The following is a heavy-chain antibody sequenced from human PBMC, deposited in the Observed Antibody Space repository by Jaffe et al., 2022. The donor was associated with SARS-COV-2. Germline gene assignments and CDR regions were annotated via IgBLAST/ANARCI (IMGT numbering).Heavy chain of an antibody. CDR3: ARMNPRIFDY. J-gene: IGHJ4*02. CDR2: IYTSGST. CDR1: GGSISSGSYY. V-gene: IGHV4-61*02. Sequence: QVQLQESGPGLVKPSQTLSLTCTVSGGSISSGSYYWSWIRQPAGKGLEWIGRIYTSGSTNYNPSLKSRVTISVDTSKNQFSLKLSSVTAADTAVYYCARMNPRIFDYWGQGTLVTVSS.